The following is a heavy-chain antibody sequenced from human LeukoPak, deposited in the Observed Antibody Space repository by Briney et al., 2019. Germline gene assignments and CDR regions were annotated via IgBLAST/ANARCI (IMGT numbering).Heavy chain of an antibody. CDR1: GFSFDDYG. V-gene: IGHV3-20*01. CDR3: ARVSDYYYYGMDV. J-gene: IGHJ6*02. CDR2: INWNGGST. Sequence: GGSLRLSCAASGFSFDDYGMSWVRQDPGKGLEWVSGINWNGGSTGYADSVKGRFTISRDNAKNSLYLQMNSLRAEDTALYHCARVSDYYYYGMDVWGQGTTVTASS. D-gene: IGHD6-25*01.